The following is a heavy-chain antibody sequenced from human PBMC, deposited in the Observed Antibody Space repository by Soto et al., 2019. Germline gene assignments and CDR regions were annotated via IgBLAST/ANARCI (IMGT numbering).Heavy chain of an antibody. CDR2: IYTGGST. D-gene: IGHD2-8*01. V-gene: IGHV3-53*01. Sequence: GGSLRLSCAASGLTVSTNYMSWVRQAPGKGLEWVSIIYTGGSTYYADSVKCRFTISRDNSKNTLYLQMNILRAEDTAVYYCATAPTGMVYAHDDAFDIWGQGTLVTVS. J-gene: IGHJ3*02. CDR3: ATAPTGMVYAHDDAFDI. CDR1: GLTVSTNY.